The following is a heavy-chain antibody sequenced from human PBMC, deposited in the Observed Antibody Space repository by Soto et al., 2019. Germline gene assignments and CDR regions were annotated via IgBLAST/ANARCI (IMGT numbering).Heavy chain of an antibody. CDR2: IYYSGST. J-gene: IGHJ6*02. CDR1: VCSISRSSYY. Sequence: LEILSLTDSVSVCSISRSSYYWGWIRQPPGEGVEWIGSIYYSGSTCYKPSIKSRVTISVGTSKNRFLLKLRSVNATAMAVYYCAGHKLDDIWSGYDLYLCYYYGMDVWGQGT. CDR3: AGHKLDDIWSGYDLYLCYYYGMDV. V-gene: IGHV4-39*01. D-gene: IGHD3-3*01.